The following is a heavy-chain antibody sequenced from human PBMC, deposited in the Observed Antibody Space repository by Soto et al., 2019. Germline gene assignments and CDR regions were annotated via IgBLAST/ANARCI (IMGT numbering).Heavy chain of an antibody. CDR1: GFTFSTYG. D-gene: IGHD5-12*01. J-gene: IGHJ4*02. V-gene: IGHV3-33*08. CDR2: IWYDGSYK. CDR3: ARYRVEVATIGRRPGY. Sequence: PGGSLRLTCAASGFTFSTYGMHWVRQAPGKGLEWVAVIWYDGSYKYYADSVKGRFTISRDNSKNTLYLQMSGLRAEDTAVYYCARYRVEVATIGRRPGYCGQGTPVTFSS.